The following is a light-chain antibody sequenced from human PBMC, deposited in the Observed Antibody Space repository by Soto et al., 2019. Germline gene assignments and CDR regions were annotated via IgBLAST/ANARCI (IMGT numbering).Light chain of an antibody. J-gene: IGKJ3*01. CDR3: QQLNNYPFT. V-gene: IGKV1-9*01. CDR2: AAS. CDR1: QGISSY. Sequence: DIQLTQSPSFLSASVGDRVTITCRASQGISSYLAWYQQKPGKAPNLLIYAASTLQSGVPSRFSGSGSGTEFPLTISSLQPDDFATYYCQQLNNYPFTFGPGTKVDI.